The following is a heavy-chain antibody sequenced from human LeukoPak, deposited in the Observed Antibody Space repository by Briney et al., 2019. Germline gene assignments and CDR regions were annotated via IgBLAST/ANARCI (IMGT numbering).Heavy chain of an antibody. D-gene: IGHD2-15*01. J-gene: IGHJ6*02. CDR3: ARLPPNCSGGSCFSQKHLYYYYYGMDV. CDR1: GGSISNSYYY. CDR2: IYYSGTT. V-gene: IGHV4-39*01. Sequence: SETLSLTCTVSGGSISNSYYYWGWTRQPPGEALEWIGSIYYSGTTYYKPSLKSRVTISVDTSKNQFSLRLSSVTAADTAVYYCARLPPNCSGGSCFSQKHLYYYYYGMDVWGQGTTVTVSS.